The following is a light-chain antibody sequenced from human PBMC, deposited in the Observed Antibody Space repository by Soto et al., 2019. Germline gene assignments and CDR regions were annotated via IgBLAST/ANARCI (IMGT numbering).Light chain of an antibody. CDR2: DVS. V-gene: IGLV2-14*03. J-gene: IGLJ2*01. CDR3: NSYTSSSTVV. CDR1: SSDVGRYNY. Sequence: QSALTQPASVSGSPGQSITISCTGTSSDVGRYNYVSWYQHHPGIAPKLLIYDVSNRPSGVSNRFSGSKSGNTASLTISGLQAEDEADYYCNSYTSSSTVVFGGGTQLTVL.